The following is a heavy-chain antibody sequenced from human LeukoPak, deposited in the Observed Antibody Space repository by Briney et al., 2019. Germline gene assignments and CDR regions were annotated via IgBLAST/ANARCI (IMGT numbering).Heavy chain of an antibody. CDR2: IYTSGST. D-gene: IGHD6-13*01. Sequence: PSETLSLTCTVSGGSISSYYWSWIRQPAGKGLAWIGRIYTSGSTNYNPSLKSRVTISVDKSENQFSLKLSSVTAADTAVYYCARASIAAAGTVWFDPWGQGTLVTVSS. J-gene: IGHJ5*02. CDR1: GGSISSYY. V-gene: IGHV4-4*07. CDR3: ARASIAAAGTVWFDP.